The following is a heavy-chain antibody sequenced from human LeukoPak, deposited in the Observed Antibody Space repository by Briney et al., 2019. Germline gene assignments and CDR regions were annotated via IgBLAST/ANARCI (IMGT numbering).Heavy chain of an antibody. Sequence: GGSLRLSCAASDFTFSFYWMTWVRQAPGEGLGWVANILPDGSEKYYLDSVKGRFTISRDNPTNSLYLQINSLRAEDTALYYCGRLARNAWYAVDYWGQGTLVTVSS. CDR2: ILPDGSEK. J-gene: IGHJ4*02. D-gene: IGHD6-19*01. V-gene: IGHV3-7*01. CDR3: GRLARNAWYAVDY. CDR1: DFTFSFYW.